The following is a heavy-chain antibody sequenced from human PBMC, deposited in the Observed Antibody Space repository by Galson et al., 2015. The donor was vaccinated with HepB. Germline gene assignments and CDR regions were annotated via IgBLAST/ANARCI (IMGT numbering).Heavy chain of an antibody. CDR1: GFTFSSYA. J-gene: IGHJ5*02. CDR2: ISGSGGST. Sequence: SLRLSCAASGFTFSSYAMSWVRQAPGKGLEWVSAISGSGGSTYYADSVKGRFTISRDNSKNTLYLQMNSLRAEDTAVYCCAKDLCSGGSCHNWFDPWGQGTLVTVSS. D-gene: IGHD2-15*01. CDR3: AKDLCSGGSCHNWFDP. V-gene: IGHV3-23*01.